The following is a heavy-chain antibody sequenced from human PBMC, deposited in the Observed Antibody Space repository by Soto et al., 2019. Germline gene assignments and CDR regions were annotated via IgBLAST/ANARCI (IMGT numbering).Heavy chain of an antibody. CDR3: ARVQLGYYYYYGMDV. CDR2: MNPNSGNA. V-gene: IGHV1-8*01. J-gene: IGHJ6*02. CDR1: GYTFTSYD. Sequence: GASVKVSCKASGYTFTSYDINWVRQATGQGLEWMGWMNPNSGNAGYAQKFQGRVTMTRNTSISTAYMELSSLRSEDTAVYYCARVQLGYYYYYGMDVWGQGTTVTVSS. D-gene: IGHD6-13*01.